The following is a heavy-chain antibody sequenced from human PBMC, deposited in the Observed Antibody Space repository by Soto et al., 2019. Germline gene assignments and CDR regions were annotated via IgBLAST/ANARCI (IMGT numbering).Heavy chain of an antibody. D-gene: IGHD4-17*01. CDR1: GDGLSSYP. V-gene: IGHV1-69*01. CDR2: IIPIFGTA. CDR3: ARAPRREVTTLDY. Sequence: NLDWKSAGDGLSSYPIGWLRQTPGQGLEWMGGIIPIFGTANYAQKFQGRVTITADESTSTAYMELSSLRSEDTAVYYCARAPRREVTTLDYWGQGSLVTVTS. J-gene: IGHJ4*02.